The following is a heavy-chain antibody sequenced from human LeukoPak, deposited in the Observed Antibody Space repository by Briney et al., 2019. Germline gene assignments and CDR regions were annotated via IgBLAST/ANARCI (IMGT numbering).Heavy chain of an antibody. Sequence: GGSLRLSCAASGFTFSSYEMNWVRQAPGKGLEWVSYISSSGSIIYYTDSVKGRFTISRDNAKRSLYLQMNSLRAEDTAAYYCARAVRGVIRAFDYWGQGTLVTVSS. CDR1: GFTFSSYE. D-gene: IGHD3-10*01. CDR2: ISSSGSII. CDR3: ARAVRGVIRAFDY. J-gene: IGHJ4*02. V-gene: IGHV3-48*03.